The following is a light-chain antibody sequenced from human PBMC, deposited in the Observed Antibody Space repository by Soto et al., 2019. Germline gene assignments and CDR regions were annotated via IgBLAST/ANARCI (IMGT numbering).Light chain of an antibody. CDR2: GPS. V-gene: IGKV3-20*01. Sequence: HGERATLSCRASQSVSSSYLAWYQQKPGQAPRLLIYGPSTRATGIPDRFSGSGTDFTLTIRRLEPEDFAVNYCHHYGSSPWTFGQGTKVDIK. CDR1: QSVSSSY. J-gene: IGKJ1*01. CDR3: HHYGSSPWT.